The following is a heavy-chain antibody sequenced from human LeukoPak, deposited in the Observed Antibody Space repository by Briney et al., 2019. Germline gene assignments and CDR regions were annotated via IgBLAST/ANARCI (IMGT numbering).Heavy chain of an antibody. CDR1: GGSISSSSYY. CDR3: AWRSGGRDNWFDP. J-gene: IGHJ5*02. Sequence: SETLSLTCTVSGGSISSSSYYWGWIRQPPGKGLEWIGSIYYSGSTYYNPSLKSRVTISVDTSKNQFSLKLSSVTAADTAVYYCAWRSGGRDNWFDPWGQGTLVTVSS. D-gene: IGHD2-15*01. CDR2: IYYSGST. V-gene: IGHV4-39*07.